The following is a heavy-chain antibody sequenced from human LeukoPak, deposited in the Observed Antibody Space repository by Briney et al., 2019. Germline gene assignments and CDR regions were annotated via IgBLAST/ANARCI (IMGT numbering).Heavy chain of an antibody. CDR3: ARGVAPYYYYGMDV. CDR1: GFTFTDYY. Sequence: PGGSLRLSCAASGFTFTDYYMSWIRQAPGEGLEWASYISTSGSYTNYADSVKGRFTISRDNAKNSLYLQMNSLRAEDTAVYYCARGVAPYYYYGMDVWGQGTTVTVSS. V-gene: IGHV3-11*06. CDR2: ISTSGSYT. J-gene: IGHJ6*02.